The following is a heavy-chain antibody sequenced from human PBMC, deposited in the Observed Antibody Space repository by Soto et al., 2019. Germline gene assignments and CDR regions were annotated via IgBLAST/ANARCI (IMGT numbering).Heavy chain of an antibody. CDR3: ARDQSSGYPVIYYYGMDV. CDR1: GGTFSSYA. J-gene: IGHJ6*02. D-gene: IGHD3-22*01. CDR2: IIPIFGTA. V-gene: IGHV1-69*12. Sequence: QVQLVQSGAEVKKPGSSVKVSCKASGGTFSSYAISWVRQAPGQGLEWMGGIIPIFGTANYAQKFQGRVTITADESTSTAYMELSSLRSEDTAVYYCARDQSSGYPVIYYYGMDVWGQGTTVTVSS.